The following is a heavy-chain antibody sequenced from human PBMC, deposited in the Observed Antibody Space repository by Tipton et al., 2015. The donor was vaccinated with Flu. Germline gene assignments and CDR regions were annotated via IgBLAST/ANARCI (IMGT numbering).Heavy chain of an antibody. J-gene: IGHJ4*02. CDR3: ARLSYYDTVGYYSGAFDY. V-gene: IGHV5-51*01. D-gene: IGHD3-22*01. CDR2: IYPGGSDT. Sequence: LVQSGAEVKKPGESLKISCKASGYGFTSYWIAWVRQMPGKGLEWMGIIYPGGSDTTYSPSFQGQVTISADKSIRTAYLQWSSLKASDTAMYFCARLSYYDTVGYYSGAFDYWGQGTLVTVSS. CDR1: GYGFTSYW.